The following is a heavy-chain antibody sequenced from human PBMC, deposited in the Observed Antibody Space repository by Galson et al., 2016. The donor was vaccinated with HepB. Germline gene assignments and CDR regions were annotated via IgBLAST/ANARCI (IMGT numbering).Heavy chain of an antibody. D-gene: IGHD2-2*02. Sequence: SLSLSCAASGFSFRSYSMNWVRQAPGKGLEWVSFISSNSDYIYSVDSVSGRFTVSRDNARSLLYLQMNTLRAEDTAVYYCARCSSATCYRRGGFDRWGQGTLVTVSS. J-gene: IGHJ5*02. CDR1: GFSFRSYS. CDR3: ARCSSATCYRRGGFDR. V-gene: IGHV3-21*01. CDR2: ISSNSDYI.